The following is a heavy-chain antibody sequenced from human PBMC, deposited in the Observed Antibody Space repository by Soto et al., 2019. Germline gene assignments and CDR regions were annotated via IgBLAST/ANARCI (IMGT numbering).Heavy chain of an antibody. J-gene: IGHJ4*02. CDR3: AMAQITAQYYFDY. Sequence: QVQLVESGGGLVKPGGSLRLSCAASGFIFSDYYMSWIRQAPGKGLEWVSYISGSGSYTNYADSVKGRFTISRDNVKNSLYLQMNSLRAEVTAVYYCAMAQITAQYYFDYWGQGTLVTVSS. D-gene: IGHD6-6*01. CDR2: ISGSGSYT. CDR1: GFIFSDYY. V-gene: IGHV3-11*06.